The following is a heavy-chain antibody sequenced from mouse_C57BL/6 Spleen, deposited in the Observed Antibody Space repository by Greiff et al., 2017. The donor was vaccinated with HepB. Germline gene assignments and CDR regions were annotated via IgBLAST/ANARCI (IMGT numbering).Heavy chain of an antibody. CDR2: IGYDGSN. CDR3: ARDRYFAY. Sequence: DVQLVESGPGLVKPSQSLSLTCSVTGYSITSGYYWNWIRQFPGNKLEWMGYIGYDGSNNYNPSLKNRISITRDTSKNQFFLKLNSVTTEDTATYYCARDRYFAYWGQGTTLTVSS. J-gene: IGHJ2*01. V-gene: IGHV3-6*01. CDR1: GYSITSGYY.